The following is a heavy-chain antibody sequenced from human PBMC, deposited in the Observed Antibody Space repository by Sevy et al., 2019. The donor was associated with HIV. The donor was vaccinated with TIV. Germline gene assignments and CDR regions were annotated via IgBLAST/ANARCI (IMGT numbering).Heavy chain of an antibody. CDR3: ASNTYHYDSNTYYPVY. D-gene: IGHD3-22*01. Sequence: GGSLRLSCVASGFNLSPYWMTWVRQAPGKGLEWVANIKEDGNEKYYVDSVKGLFTVSRDNAKNALDLQMYSLRVEDTAVYFCASNTYHYDSNTYYPVYWGQGTRVTVSS. CDR1: GFNLSPYW. CDR2: IKEDGNEK. J-gene: IGHJ4*02. V-gene: IGHV3-7*01.